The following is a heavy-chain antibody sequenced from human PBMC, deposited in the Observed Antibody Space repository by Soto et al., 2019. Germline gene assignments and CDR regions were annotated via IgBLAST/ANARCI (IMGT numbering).Heavy chain of an antibody. J-gene: IGHJ5*02. Sequence: ASVKVSCTASGYTLTSYAMHWVRQAPEQRLEWMGWINAGNGNTKYSQKFQGRVTITRDTSASTAYMELSSLRSEDTAVYYCARELWFGELVSSFDPWGQGTLVTVSS. CDR1: GYTLTSYA. V-gene: IGHV1-3*01. D-gene: IGHD3-10*01. CDR2: INAGNGNT. CDR3: ARELWFGELVSSFDP.